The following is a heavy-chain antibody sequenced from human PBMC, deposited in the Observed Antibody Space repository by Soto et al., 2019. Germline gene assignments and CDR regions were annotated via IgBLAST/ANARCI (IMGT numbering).Heavy chain of an antibody. V-gene: IGHV4-59*01. CDR3: ARVNRGSGWPYNWFDP. CDR1: GGSISSYY. J-gene: IGHJ5*02. D-gene: IGHD6-19*01. Sequence: SETLSLTCTVSGGSISSYYWSWIRQPPGKGLEWIGYIYYSGSTNYNPSLKSRVTISVDTSKNQFSLKLSSVTAADTAVYYCARVNRGSGWPYNWFDPWGQGTLVTVSS. CDR2: IYYSGST.